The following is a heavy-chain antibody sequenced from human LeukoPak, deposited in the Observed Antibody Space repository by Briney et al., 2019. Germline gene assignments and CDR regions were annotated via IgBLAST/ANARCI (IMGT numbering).Heavy chain of an antibody. CDR1: GFIVSSKY. D-gene: IGHD1-26*01. V-gene: IGHV3-66*01. CDR2: IYSTGST. CDR3: ARGRSGSTLNYFDY. J-gene: IGHJ4*02. Sequence: PGGSLRLSCAASGFIVSSKYMSWVRQAPGEGLEWVSVIYSTGSTYYTDSVKGRFTISRDTFNNTLYLQMNSLRAEDTAVYYCARGRSGSTLNYFDYWGQGTLVTVSS.